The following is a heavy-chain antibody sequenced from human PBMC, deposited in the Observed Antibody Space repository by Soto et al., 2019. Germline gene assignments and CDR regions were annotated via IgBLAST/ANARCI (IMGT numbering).Heavy chain of an antibody. D-gene: IGHD3-16*01. CDR2: IYWHDDK. CDR1: GFSLSTPVVG. J-gene: IGHJ4*02. Sequence: SGPTLVNPTQTLTLTCTFSGFSLSTPVVGVNWIRQPPGKSLEWLALIYWHDDKRYSPSLKNRLTITKDTSKNQVVLTMANMDAVYTATYYCAKRGGATVGLYYFDYWGQGALVTVSS. V-gene: IGHV2-5*01. CDR3: AKRGGATVGLYYFDY.